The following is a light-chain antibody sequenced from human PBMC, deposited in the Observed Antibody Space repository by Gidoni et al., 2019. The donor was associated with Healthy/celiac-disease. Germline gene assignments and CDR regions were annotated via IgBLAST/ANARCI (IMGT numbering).Light chain of an antibody. CDR2: GAS. CDR3: QQYGSSPPHT. V-gene: IGKV3-20*01. CDR1: QSVSSSY. Sequence: EIVLTHSPGTLSLSPGERATLYCRASQSVSSSYLAWYQQKPGQAPRLLIYGASSRATGIPDRFSGSGSGTDFTLTISRLEPEDFAVYYCQQYGSSPPHTFGQGTKLEIK. J-gene: IGKJ2*01.